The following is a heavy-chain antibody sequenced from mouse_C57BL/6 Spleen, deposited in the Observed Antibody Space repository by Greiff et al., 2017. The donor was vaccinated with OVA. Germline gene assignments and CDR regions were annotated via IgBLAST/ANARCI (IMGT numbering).Heavy chain of an antibody. CDR2: IYPGDGDT. Sequence: VQLQQSGPELVKPGASVKISCKASGYAFSSSWMNWVKQRPGKGLEWIGRIYPGDGDTNYNGKFKGKATLTADKSSSTAYMELSSLTSEDSTVYFCARSVYVPPDYWGQGTSVTVSS. V-gene: IGHV1-82*01. D-gene: IGHD2-12*01. J-gene: IGHJ4*01. CDR3: ARSVYVPPDY. CDR1: GYAFSSSW.